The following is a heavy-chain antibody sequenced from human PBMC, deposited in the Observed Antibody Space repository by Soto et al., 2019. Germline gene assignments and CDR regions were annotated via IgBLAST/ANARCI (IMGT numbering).Heavy chain of an antibody. CDR1: RGSIKSSTYY. CDR3: ARQTYLTYFDI. J-gene: IGHJ3*02. CDR2: VYYNGSP. V-gene: IGHV4-39*01. Sequence: QLQLQESGPGLVKPSETLSLTCTVSRGSIKSSTYYWGWIRQPPGKGLEWIGTVYYNGSPYFSPPLKLRLTLSADPSQNQFSLRLASVAAADTAVYYCARQTYLTYFDIWGQGTMVTVSS. D-gene: IGHD3-16*01.